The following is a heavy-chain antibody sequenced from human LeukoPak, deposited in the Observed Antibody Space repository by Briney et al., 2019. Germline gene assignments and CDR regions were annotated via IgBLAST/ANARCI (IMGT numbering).Heavy chain of an antibody. J-gene: IGHJ6*02. CDR2: ISYDGSNK. V-gene: IGHV3-30-3*01. Sequence: GGSLRLSCAASGFTFSSYAMHWVRQAPGKGLEWVAVISYDGSNKYYADSVKGRFTISRDNSKNTLYLQMNSLRAEDTAVYYCARDRSNYWAYYYYGMDVWDQGTTVTVSS. D-gene: IGHD4-11*01. CDR1: GFTFSSYA. CDR3: ARDRSNYWAYYYYGMDV.